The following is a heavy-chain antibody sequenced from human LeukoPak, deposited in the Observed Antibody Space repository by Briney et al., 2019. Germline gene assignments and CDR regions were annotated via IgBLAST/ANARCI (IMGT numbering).Heavy chain of an antibody. V-gene: IGHV4-31*03. Sequence: SETLSLTCTVSGGSISSGGYYWSWIRQHPGKGLEWIGYIYYSGSTYYNPSLKSRVTISVDTSKNQFSLKLSSVTAADTAVYYCARSVYCSGGSCYHRSVYWGQGTLVTVSS. CDR2: IYYSGST. CDR3: ARSVYCSGGSCYHRSVY. D-gene: IGHD2-15*01. J-gene: IGHJ4*02. CDR1: GGSISSGGYY.